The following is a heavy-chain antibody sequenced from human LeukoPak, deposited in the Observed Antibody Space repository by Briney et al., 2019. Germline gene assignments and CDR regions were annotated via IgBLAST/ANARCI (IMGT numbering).Heavy chain of an antibody. CDR3: AKATPGSYYPFDY. D-gene: IGHD1-26*01. CDR1: GFTFSSYA. J-gene: IGHJ4*02. CDR2: ISGSGGST. Sequence: GGSLRLSCAASGFTFSSYAMSWVRQAPGKGLEWVSAISGSGGSTYYADSVKGRFTISRDNSKNTLYLQMNSLRAEDMALYYCAKATPGSYYPFDYWGQGTLVTVSS. V-gene: IGHV3-23*01.